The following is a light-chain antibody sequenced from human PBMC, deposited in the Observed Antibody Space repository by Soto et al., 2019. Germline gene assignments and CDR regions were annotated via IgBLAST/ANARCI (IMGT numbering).Light chain of an antibody. J-gene: IGLJ2*01. CDR2: EVS. CDR1: SSDVGGYNY. V-gene: IGLV2-8*01. Sequence: QSALTQPPSASGSPGQSVTISCTGISSDVGGYNYVSWYQHHPGKAPKLMIYEVSKRPSGVPDRFSGSKSGNTASLTASGLQAEDESDYYCSSNAGSIVVFGGGTQLTVL. CDR3: SSNAGSIVV.